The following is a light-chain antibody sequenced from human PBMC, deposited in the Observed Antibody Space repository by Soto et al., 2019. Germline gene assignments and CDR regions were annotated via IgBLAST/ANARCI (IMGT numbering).Light chain of an antibody. Sequence: DIQMTQSPSPLSASVGDSVTITCRASQTIKTYLNWYRHKPGEAPKLLIYAASRLQTGVPSRFSGSSSGTFFTLSISSLQPEDFATYYCQQTYSTPGTFGQGTKVEV. CDR2: AAS. CDR1: QTIKTY. J-gene: IGKJ1*01. CDR3: QQTYSTPGT. V-gene: IGKV1-39*01.